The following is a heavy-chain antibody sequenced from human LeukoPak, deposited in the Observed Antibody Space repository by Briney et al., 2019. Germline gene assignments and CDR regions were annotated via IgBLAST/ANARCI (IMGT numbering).Heavy chain of an antibody. CDR3: AREGYSSSWSIPLSPRSDYYYYYGMDV. V-gene: IGHV1-46*01. J-gene: IGHJ6*02. CDR1: GYTFTSYY. Sequence: GASVKVSCKASGYTFTSYYMHWVRQAPGQGLEWMGIINPSGGSTSYAQKFQGRVTMTRDTSTSTVYMELSSLRSEDTAVYYCAREGYSSSWSIPLSPRSDYYYYYGMDVWGQGTTVTVSS. D-gene: IGHD6-13*01. CDR2: INPSGGST.